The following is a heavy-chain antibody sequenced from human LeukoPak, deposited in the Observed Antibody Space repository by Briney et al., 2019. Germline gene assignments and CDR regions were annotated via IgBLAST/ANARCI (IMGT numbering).Heavy chain of an antibody. J-gene: IGHJ4*02. V-gene: IGHV5-51*01. Sequence: GESLNISCKGSGYTVTNRWIGWVRQTPGKGLEWMGIIYPGDSDTRYNPSFQGQVTISADKSIGTAYLQWSSLEASDTGIYYCARRGPSSEYFDHWGQGTLVTVSS. CDR2: IYPGDSDT. D-gene: IGHD3-16*01. CDR3: ARRGPSSEYFDH. CDR1: GYTVTNRW.